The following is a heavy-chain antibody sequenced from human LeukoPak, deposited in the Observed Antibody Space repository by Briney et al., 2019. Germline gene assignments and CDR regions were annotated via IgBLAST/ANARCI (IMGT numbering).Heavy chain of an antibody. V-gene: IGHV4-4*07. CDR1: GASIRNYY. D-gene: IGHD6-13*01. J-gene: IGHJ4*02. CDR3: AKEGAASGPDFHY. CDR2: IVPSGNT. Sequence: SETLSLTCTVSGASIRNYYWSWIRQPAGKGLEWIGRIVPSGNTNYNPSPKSRVTMSVDTSKNQFSLKLNSVTAADTAVYYCAKEGAASGPDFHYWGQGTLVIVSS.